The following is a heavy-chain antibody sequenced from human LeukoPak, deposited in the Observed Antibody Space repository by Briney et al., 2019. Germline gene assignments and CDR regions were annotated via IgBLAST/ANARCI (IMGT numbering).Heavy chain of an antibody. CDR3: ATQAGAVDY. CDR2: ISPSGGIT. Sequence: GGSLRLSCVASGFIFSGYSMNWVRQAPGKGLEWVSGISPSGGITYYTDSVKGRFTISRDNSKNTVSLQMDSLRAEDTAVYYCATQAGAVDYWGQGTLVTVSS. V-gene: IGHV3-23*01. J-gene: IGHJ4*02. CDR1: GFIFSGYS.